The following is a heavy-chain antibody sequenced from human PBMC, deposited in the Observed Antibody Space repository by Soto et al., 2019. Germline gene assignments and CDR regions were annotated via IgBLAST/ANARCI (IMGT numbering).Heavy chain of an antibody. V-gene: IGHV3-64*01. CDR2: ISSNGGST. CDR1: GFTFSSYA. D-gene: IGHD3-3*01. Sequence: GGSLRLSCAASGFTFSSYAMHWVRQAPGKGLEYVSAISSNGGSTYYANSVKGRFTISRDNSKNTLYLQMGSLRAEEMAVYYCARGAHSLRFLEWLLTAFDYWGQGTLVTVSS. J-gene: IGHJ4*02. CDR3: ARGAHSLRFLEWLLTAFDY.